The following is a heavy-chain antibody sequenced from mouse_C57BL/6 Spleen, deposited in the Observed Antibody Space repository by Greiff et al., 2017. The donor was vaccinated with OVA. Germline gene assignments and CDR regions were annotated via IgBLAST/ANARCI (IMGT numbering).Heavy chain of an antibody. J-gene: IGHJ1*03. V-gene: IGHV14-3*01. CDR3: ARSVYYGSRRYFDV. CDR2: IDPANGNT. D-gene: IGHD1-1*01. CDR1: GFNIKNTY. Sequence: VQLKESVAELVRPGASVKLSCTASGFNIKNTYMHWVKQRPEQGLEWIGRIDPANGNTKYAPKFQGRATITADTSSNTAYLQLSSLTSEDTAIYYCARSVYYGSRRYFDVWGTGTTVTVSS.